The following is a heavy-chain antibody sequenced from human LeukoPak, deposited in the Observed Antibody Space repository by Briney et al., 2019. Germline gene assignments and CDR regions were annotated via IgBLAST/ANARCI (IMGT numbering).Heavy chain of an antibody. CDR1: GFTFGDYA. D-gene: IGHD3-16*02. CDR3: TTDILRRYTAGRAFDI. J-gene: IGHJ3*02. CDR2: IKSKTDGGTT. Sequence: GGSLRLSCTASGFTFGDYAMSWVRQAPGKGLEWVGRIKSKTDGGTTDYAAPVKGRFTISRDDSKNTLYLQMNSLKTEDTAVYYCTTDILRRYTAGRAFDIWGQGTMVTVSS. V-gene: IGHV3-15*01.